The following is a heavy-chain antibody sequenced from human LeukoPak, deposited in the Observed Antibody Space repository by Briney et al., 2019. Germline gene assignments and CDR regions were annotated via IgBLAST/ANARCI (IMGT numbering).Heavy chain of an antibody. J-gene: IGHJ4*02. V-gene: IGHV3-23*01. Sequence: GGSLRLSCAASGSTFSSYAMSWVRQAPGKGLEWVSAISGSGGSTYYADSVKGRFTISRDNSKNTLYLQMNSLRAEDTAVYYCAKDLIAVAGTALDYWGQGTLVTVSS. CDR2: ISGSGGST. D-gene: IGHD6-19*01. CDR3: AKDLIAVAGTALDY. CDR1: GSTFSSYA.